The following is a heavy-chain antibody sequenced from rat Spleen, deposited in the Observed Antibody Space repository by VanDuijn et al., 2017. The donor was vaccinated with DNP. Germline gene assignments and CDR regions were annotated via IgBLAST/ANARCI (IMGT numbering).Heavy chain of an antibody. CDR3: TTDLSGPSDY. J-gene: IGHJ2*01. CDR2: ISYNGGTP. D-gene: IGHD3-1*01. Sequence: EVLLVESDGGLVQPGRSLKLSCAVSGFTFSDYYMAWVRQTPARGLEWVATISYNGGTPYFRDSVKGRFTISRDNAKSSLYLHMDSLRSEDTAAYYCTTDLSGPSDYWGQGVMVTVSS. CDR1: GFTFSDYY. V-gene: IGHV5-20*01.